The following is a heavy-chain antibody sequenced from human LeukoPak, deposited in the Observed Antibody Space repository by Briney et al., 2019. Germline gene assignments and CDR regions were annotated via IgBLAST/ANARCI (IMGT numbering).Heavy chain of an antibody. J-gene: IGHJ4*02. CDR3: TTVRARYFDWLIDY. CDR1: GFTFSNAW. D-gene: IGHD3-9*01. CDR2: IKSKTDGGTT. Sequence: GGSLRLSCAASGFTFSNAWMSWVRQAPGKGLEWVGRIKSKTDGGTTDYAAPVKGRFTISRDDSKNTLYLQMNSLKTEDTAVYYCTTVRARYFDWLIDYWGQGTLVTVSS. V-gene: IGHV3-15*01.